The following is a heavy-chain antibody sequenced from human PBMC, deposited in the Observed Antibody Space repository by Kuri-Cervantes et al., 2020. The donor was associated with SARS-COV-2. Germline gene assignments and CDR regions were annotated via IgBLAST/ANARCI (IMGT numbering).Heavy chain of an antibody. D-gene: IGHD2-21*01. CDR1: GFTFSSHG. CDR3: AKDRVGVQDF. Sequence: GESLKISCVASGFTFSSHGMHWVRQAPGKGLEWVAVISHDGNNKHYADSVKGRFTISRDNSKNTVYVQMNSLRGEDTAVYYCAKDRVGVQDFWGQGTLVTVSS. CDR2: ISHDGNNK. J-gene: IGHJ4*02. V-gene: IGHV3-30*18.